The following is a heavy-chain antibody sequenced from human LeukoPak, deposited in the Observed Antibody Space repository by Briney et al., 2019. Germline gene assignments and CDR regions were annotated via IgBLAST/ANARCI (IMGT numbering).Heavy chain of an antibody. Sequence: GGSLRLSCVGSGFRFSSYDMNWVRQAPGGGLEWLSYLTRTSSATWYADSVKGRFTIFRDNAKSSLYLQMNSLRVEDTAVYYCARALRGFDYWGQGTLVTVSS. V-gene: IGHV3-48*01. CDR3: ARALRGFDY. CDR1: GFRFSSYD. J-gene: IGHJ4*02. CDR2: LTRTSSAT.